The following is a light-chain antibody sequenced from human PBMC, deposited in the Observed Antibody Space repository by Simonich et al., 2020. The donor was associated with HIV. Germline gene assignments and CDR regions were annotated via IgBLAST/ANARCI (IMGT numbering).Light chain of an antibody. J-gene: IGLJ3*02. CDR3: SSYTSSSTWV. CDR1: SSDVGSYNL. Sequence: QSALTQPVSVSGSPGQSITISCTGTSSDVGSYNLVSWYQQHPGKAPKLMIYEGSKRPSGVSNRFSASKSGNTASLTISGLQTEDEADYYCSSYTSSSTWVFGGGTKVTVL. CDR2: EGS. V-gene: IGLV2-14*02.